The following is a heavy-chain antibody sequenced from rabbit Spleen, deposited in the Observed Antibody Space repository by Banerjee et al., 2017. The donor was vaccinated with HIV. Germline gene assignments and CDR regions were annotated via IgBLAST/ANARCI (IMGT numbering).Heavy chain of an antibody. CDR2: IDPLFGST. V-gene: IGHV1S47*01. CDR3: VREVAARFNF. D-gene: IGHD4-1*01. J-gene: IGHJ4*01. Sequence: QEQLEESGGDLVKPGGSLKLSCKASGFDFSNYGMSWVRQAPGKGLEWIGYIDPLFGSTYYANRVNGRFSISRENTQNTVYLQLNSLTAADTATYFCVREVAARFNFWGQGPLVTVS. CDR1: GFDFSNYG.